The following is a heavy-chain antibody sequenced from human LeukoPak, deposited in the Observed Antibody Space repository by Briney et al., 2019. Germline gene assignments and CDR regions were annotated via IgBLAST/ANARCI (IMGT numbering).Heavy chain of an antibody. Sequence: SETLSLTCTVSGSSISSSSYYWGWIRQPPGKGLEWIGSIYYSGSTYYNPSLKSRVTISVDTSKNQFSLKLSSVTAADTAVYYCARDGGYSNPNWFDPWGQGTLVTVSS. CDR3: ARDGGYSNPNWFDP. CDR2: IYYSGST. V-gene: IGHV4-39*07. D-gene: IGHD4-11*01. CDR1: GSSISSSSYY. J-gene: IGHJ5*02.